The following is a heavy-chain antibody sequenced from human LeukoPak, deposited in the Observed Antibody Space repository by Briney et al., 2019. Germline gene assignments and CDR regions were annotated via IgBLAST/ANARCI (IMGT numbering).Heavy chain of an antibody. D-gene: IGHD1-26*01. CDR3: ARHKRSGTYYFDY. CDR1: GGSISSSNYY. J-gene: IGHJ4*02. V-gene: IGHV4-39*07. Sequence: SETLSLTCTVSGGSISSSNYYWGWIRQPPGKGLEWIGTMYYSGPTYYNPSLKSRLTISVDTSKNQFSLKLSSVTAADTAIYYCARHKRSGTYYFDYWGQGTLVTVSS. CDR2: MYYSGPT.